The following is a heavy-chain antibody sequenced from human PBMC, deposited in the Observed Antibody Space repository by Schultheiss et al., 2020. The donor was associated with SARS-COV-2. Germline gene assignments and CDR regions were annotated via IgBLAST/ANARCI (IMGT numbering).Heavy chain of an antibody. Sequence: SETLSLTCAVYGGSFSGYYWSWIRQPPGKGLEWIGYIYYSGSTNYNPSLKSRVTISVDTSKNQFSLKLSSVTAADTAVYYCARRYSGYDYWFDPWGQGTLVTVSS. CDR3: ARRYSGYDYWFDP. D-gene: IGHD5-12*01. CDR1: GGSFSGYY. J-gene: IGHJ5*02. CDR2: IYYSGST. V-gene: IGHV4-34*01.